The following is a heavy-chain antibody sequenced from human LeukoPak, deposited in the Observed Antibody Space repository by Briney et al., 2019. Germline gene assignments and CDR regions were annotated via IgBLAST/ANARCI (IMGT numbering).Heavy chain of an antibody. CDR3: ARRIAAADLDAFDI. CDR2: ISSSSSYI. J-gene: IGHJ3*02. V-gene: IGHV3-21*01. CDR1: GFTFSSYS. D-gene: IGHD6-13*01. Sequence: RAGGSLRLSCAASGFTFSSYSMNWVRQAPGKGLEWVSSISSSSSYIYYADSVKGRFTISRDNAKNSLYLQMNSLRAEDTAVYYCARRIAAADLDAFDIWGQGTMVTVSS.